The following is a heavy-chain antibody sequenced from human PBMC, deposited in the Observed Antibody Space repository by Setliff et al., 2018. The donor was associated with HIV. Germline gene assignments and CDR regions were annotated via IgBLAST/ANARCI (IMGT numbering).Heavy chain of an antibody. J-gene: IGHJ4*02. D-gene: IGHD7-27*01. CDR2: ISTNTGNT. CDR3: ARGADKWGYESYFDY. CDR1: GYTFTSYA. V-gene: IGHV1-3*03. Sequence: ASVKVSCKASGYTFTSYAMNWVRQAPGQGLEWMGRISTNTGNTKYSQDFQGRVTINRDTSARTAYMELSSLRSEDTAVYYCARGADKWGYESYFDYWGQGSLVTVSS.